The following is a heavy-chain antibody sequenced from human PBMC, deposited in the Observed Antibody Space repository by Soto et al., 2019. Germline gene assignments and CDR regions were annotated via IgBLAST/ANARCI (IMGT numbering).Heavy chain of an antibody. CDR2: ISVYNGNT. CDR3: ARDGRNGGYLDY. Sequence: QVQLVQSGAEVKMPGASVKVSCKASGYTFNSYGISWVRQAPGQGLEWMGWISVYNGNTNYAQKVQGRVTMTTDTSTSTAYMELRSLRPDDTAVYYCARDGRNGGYLDYWGQGTVVTVSS. CDR1: GYTFNSYG. J-gene: IGHJ4*02. V-gene: IGHV1-18*01. D-gene: IGHD2-8*01.